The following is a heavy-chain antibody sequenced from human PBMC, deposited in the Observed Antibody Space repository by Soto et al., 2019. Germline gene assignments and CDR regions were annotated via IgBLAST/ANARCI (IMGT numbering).Heavy chain of an antibody. CDR3: ARLIGNSWLDY. V-gene: IGHV6-1*01. D-gene: IGHD6-13*01. Sequence: PSQTLSLTCPISADSVSSNSVIWTWISQSPPGGLEWQGRTYYRSRWYSEYEKSVKSRITVNEETSKNQVSLQLDSVTPDDTAVYYCARLIGNSWLDYWGQGTLVTVSS. CDR1: ADSVSSNSVI. J-gene: IGHJ4*02. CDR2: TYYRSRWYS.